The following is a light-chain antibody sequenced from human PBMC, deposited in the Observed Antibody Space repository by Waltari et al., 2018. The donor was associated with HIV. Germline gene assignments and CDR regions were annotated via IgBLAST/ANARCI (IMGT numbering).Light chain of an antibody. CDR2: EVS. V-gene: IGLV2-14*01. J-gene: IGLJ1*01. CDR3: SSYTSSSTLPSYV. Sequence: QSALTQPASVSGSPGQSITISCTGTSSDVGGYNYVSWYQQHPGKAPKLMIYEVSNRPSGVPNRFSGSKSGNTASLTISGLQAEDEADYYCSSYTSSSTLPSYVFGTGTKVTVL. CDR1: SSDVGGYNY.